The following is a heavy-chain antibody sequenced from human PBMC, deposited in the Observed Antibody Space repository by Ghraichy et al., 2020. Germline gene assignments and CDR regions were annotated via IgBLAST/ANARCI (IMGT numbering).Heavy chain of an antibody. V-gene: IGHV3-30*02. Sequence: GGSLRLSCAASGFTFSNYNMHWVRQAPGKGLEWVAFIWYDGSNKYYVDSVKGRFTISRDNSKNRLYLQMIGLRAEASAVYYCAKDSGGGNCYYDDWGQGSLVTVSS. J-gene: IGHJ4*02. CDR2: IWYDGSNK. CDR3: AKDSGGGNCYYDD. D-gene: IGHD2-15*01. CDR1: GFTFSNYN.